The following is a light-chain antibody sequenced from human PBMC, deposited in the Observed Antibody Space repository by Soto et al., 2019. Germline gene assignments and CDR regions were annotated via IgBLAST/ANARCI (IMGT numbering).Light chain of an antibody. CDR1: SSDVGGYKF. Sequence: QSALTQPASVSGSPGQSITISCTGTSSDVGGYKFVSWYQQHPGKAPKLMIYEVSNRPSGVSNRFSGSKSGNTASLTISGLQAEDEADYYCSSYTTSSTRVFGEGTQLTVL. CDR3: SSYTTSSTRV. V-gene: IGLV2-14*01. J-gene: IGLJ3*02. CDR2: EVS.